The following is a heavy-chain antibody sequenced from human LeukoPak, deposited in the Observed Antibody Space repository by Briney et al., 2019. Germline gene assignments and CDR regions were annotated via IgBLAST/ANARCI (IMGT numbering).Heavy chain of an antibody. Sequence: PSETLSLTCTVSGGSISSYYWSWIRQPPGKGLEWLGYIDFSGSTNSNPSLKSRVTISLDTPKNRFSLRLTSVTAADTAVYYCARNGGSYSFDYWGQGTLVTVSS. V-gene: IGHV4-59*01. CDR1: GGSISSYY. D-gene: IGHD1-26*01. CDR3: ARNGGSYSFDY. CDR2: IDFSGST. J-gene: IGHJ4*02.